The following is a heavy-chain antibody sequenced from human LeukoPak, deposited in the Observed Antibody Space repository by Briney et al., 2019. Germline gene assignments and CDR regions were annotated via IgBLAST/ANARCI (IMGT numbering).Heavy chain of an antibody. CDR3: ARVQRGSGSHWFDP. J-gene: IGHJ5*02. V-gene: IGHV4-34*01. Sequence: SETLSLTCAVYGGSFSGYYWSWIRQPPGKGLEWIGEINHSGSTNYNPSLKSRVTISVDTSKNQFSLKLSSVTAADTAVYYCARVQRGSGSHWFDPWGQEPWSPSPQ. CDR1: GGSFSGYY. CDR2: INHSGST. D-gene: IGHD3-10*01.